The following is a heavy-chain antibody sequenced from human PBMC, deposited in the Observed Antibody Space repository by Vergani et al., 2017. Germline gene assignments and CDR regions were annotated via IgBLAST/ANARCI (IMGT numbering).Heavy chain of an antibody. V-gene: IGHV3-23*01. Sequence: EVQLLESGGGLVQPGGSLRLSCAASGFTFSSYAMSWVRQAPGKGLEWVSAISGSGGSTYYADSVKGRFTISRDNSKNTLYLQMNSLRAEYTAVYYCAKGTGSGWNPFDYWGQGTLVTVSS. D-gene: IGHD6-19*01. CDR1: GFTFSSYA. CDR2: ISGSGGST. CDR3: AKGTGSGWNPFDY. J-gene: IGHJ4*02.